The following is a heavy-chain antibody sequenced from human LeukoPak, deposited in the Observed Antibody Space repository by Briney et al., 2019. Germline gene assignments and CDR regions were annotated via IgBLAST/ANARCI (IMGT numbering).Heavy chain of an antibody. CDR3: ARDSKPYSSSFPVSDY. CDR2: ISSSSSYI. Sequence: GGSLRLSCAASGFTFSSYSMTWVRQAPGKGLEWVSSISSSSSYIYYEDSVKGRFTISRDNAKNSLYLQMNSLRAGDTAVYYCARDSKPYSSSFPVSDYWGQGTLVTVSS. V-gene: IGHV3-21*01. CDR1: GFTFSSYS. J-gene: IGHJ4*02. D-gene: IGHD6-6*01.